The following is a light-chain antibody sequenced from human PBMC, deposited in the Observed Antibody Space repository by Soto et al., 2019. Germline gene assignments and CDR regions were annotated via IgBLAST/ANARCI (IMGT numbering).Light chain of an antibody. Sequence: EIVMTQSPATLSVSPGERATLSCRASQSVGSSYLAWYQQKPGQAPRLLIYGASSRATGIPDRFSGSGSGTDFTLTIRDVQPEDFALYYCHQRQSWPRTVGQGTKVDIK. CDR2: GAS. CDR3: HQRQSWPRT. J-gene: IGKJ1*01. V-gene: IGKV3D-20*02. CDR1: QSVGSSY.